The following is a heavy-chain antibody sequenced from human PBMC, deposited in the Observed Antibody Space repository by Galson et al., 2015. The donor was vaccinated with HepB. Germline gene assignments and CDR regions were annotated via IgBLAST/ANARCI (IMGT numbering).Heavy chain of an antibody. CDR3: ARDRTQLWFGEPLGY. D-gene: IGHD3-10*01. J-gene: IGHJ4*02. Sequence: SLRLSCAASGFTFSSYWMSWVRQAPGKGLEWVANIKQDGSEKYYVDSVKGRLTISRDNAENSLYLQMNSLRAEDTAVYYCARDRTQLWFGEPLGYWGQGTLVTVSS. CDR2: IKQDGSEK. V-gene: IGHV3-7*01. CDR1: GFTFSSYW.